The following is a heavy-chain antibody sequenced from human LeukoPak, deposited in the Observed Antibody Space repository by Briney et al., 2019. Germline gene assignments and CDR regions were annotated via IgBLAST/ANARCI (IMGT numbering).Heavy chain of an antibody. CDR3: ARGGWRGLDGYFDL. D-gene: IGHD6-19*01. CDR2: ISSSGSYI. CDR1: GFTFGDYG. V-gene: IGHV3-21*01. Sequence: PGGSLRLSCAASGFTFGDYGMSWVRQVPGKGLEWVSSISSSGSYIYYADSVKGRFTISRDNAKNSLYLRMNSLRAEDTAVYYCARGGWRGLDGYFDLWGRGTLVTVSS. J-gene: IGHJ2*01.